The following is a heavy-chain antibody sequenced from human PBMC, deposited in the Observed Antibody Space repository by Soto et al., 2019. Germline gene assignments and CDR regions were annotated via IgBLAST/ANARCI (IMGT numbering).Heavy chain of an antibody. J-gene: IGHJ4*02. CDR3: TRVPHYDFWSGYYRSGDYYFDY. CDR2: IRSKAYGGTT. Sequence: SLRLSCTASGFTFGDYAMSWVRQAPGKGLEWVGFIRSKAYGGTTEYAASVKGRFTISRDDSKSIAYLQMNSLKTEDTAVYYCTRVPHYDFWSGYYRSGDYYFDYWGQGTLVTVSS. CDR1: GFTFGDYA. V-gene: IGHV3-49*04. D-gene: IGHD3-3*01.